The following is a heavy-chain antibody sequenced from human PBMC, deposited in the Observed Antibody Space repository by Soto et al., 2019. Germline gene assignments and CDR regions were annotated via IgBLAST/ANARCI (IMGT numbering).Heavy chain of an antibody. CDR1: GFTFSTYA. J-gene: IGHJ3*02. Sequence: GGSLRLSCVASGFTFSTYAMSWVRQAPGKGLEWVSALTPSGGETFYADSVKGRFSISRDNSMNALYLQMNSLRIEDTAVYYCAHPRGYGVFDAYDIWGQGTMVTVSS. V-gene: IGHV3-23*01. CDR3: AHPRGYGVFDAYDI. CDR2: LTPSGGET. D-gene: IGHD4-17*01.